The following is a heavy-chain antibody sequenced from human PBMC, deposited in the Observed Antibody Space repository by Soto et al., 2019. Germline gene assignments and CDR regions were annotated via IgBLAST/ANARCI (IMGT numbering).Heavy chain of an antibody. J-gene: IGHJ4*02. D-gene: IGHD5-12*01. CDR2: IYYSGST. CDR1: GGSISSGDHY. CDR3: AREMATIDY. Sequence: SETLSLTCTVSGGSISSGDHYWSWIRQPPGKGLEWILYIYYSGSTYYNPSLKSRVTISVDTSKNQFSLKLSSVTAADTAVYYWAREMATIDYWGQGTLVTVSS. V-gene: IGHV4-30-4*01.